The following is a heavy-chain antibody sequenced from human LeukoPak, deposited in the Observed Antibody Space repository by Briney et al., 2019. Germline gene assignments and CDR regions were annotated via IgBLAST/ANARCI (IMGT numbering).Heavy chain of an antibody. J-gene: IGHJ4*02. Sequence: SQTLSLTCAVSGGSISSGGYSWSWIRQPPGKGLEWIGYIYHSGRTYYNPSLKSRVTISVDRSTNQFSLKLSSVTAADTAVYYCARDDCTNGVCYYFDYWGQGTLVTVSS. V-gene: IGHV4-30-2*01. CDR1: GGSISSGGYS. CDR2: IYHSGRT. CDR3: ARDDCTNGVCYYFDY. D-gene: IGHD2-8*01.